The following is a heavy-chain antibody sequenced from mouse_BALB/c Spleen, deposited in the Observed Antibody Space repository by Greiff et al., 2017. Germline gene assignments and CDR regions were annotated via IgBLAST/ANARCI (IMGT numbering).Heavy chain of an antibody. CDR2: IRLKSDNYAT. Sequence: EVMLVESGGGLVQPGGSMKLSCVASGFTFSSYWMSWVRQSPEKGLEWVAEIRLKSDNYATHYAESVKGKFTISRDDSKSRLYLQMNSLRAEDTGIYYCTGYSHGFAYWGRGTLVTVSA. J-gene: IGHJ3*01. D-gene: IGHD2-12*01. V-gene: IGHV6-3*03. CDR3: TGYSHGFAY. CDR1: GFTFSSYW.